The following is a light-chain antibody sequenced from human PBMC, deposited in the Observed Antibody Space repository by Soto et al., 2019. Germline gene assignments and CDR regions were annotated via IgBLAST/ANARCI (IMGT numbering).Light chain of an antibody. CDR3: GTWDSSLSAYV. CDR2: DNN. Sequence: VLTQPPSVSAAPGQKVTISCSGSSSNIGNNYVSWYQQLPGTAPKLLIYDNNKRPSGIPDRFSGSKSGTSATLGITGLQTGDEVDYYCGTWDSSLSAYVFGTGTKV. CDR1: SSNIGNNY. V-gene: IGLV1-51*01. J-gene: IGLJ1*01.